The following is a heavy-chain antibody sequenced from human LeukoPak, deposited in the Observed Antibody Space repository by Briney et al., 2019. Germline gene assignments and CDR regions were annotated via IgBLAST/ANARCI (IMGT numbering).Heavy chain of an antibody. V-gene: IGHV3-23*01. CDR3: AKGISSNDAFDI. CDR2: ISGSGDST. Sequence: GGSLRLSCKASGFSFSNYYMNWVRQAPGKGLEWVSGISGSGDSTYYAESVKGRFTISRDNSKNTLYLQMNSLRAEDTAAYYCAKGISSNDAFDIWGQGTLVTVSS. CDR1: GFSFSNYY. J-gene: IGHJ3*02. D-gene: IGHD3-16*01.